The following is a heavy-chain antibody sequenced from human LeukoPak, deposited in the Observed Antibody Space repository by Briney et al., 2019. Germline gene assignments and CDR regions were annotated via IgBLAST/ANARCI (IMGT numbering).Heavy chain of an antibody. CDR2: VYYSGST. J-gene: IGHJ4*02. CDR3: ARLATAYLGFDS. Sequence: SETLSLTCSVSGVSISSSSYYWGWIRQPPGKGLEWIGNVYYSGSTYYNPSLKSRVTISVDTSENQFSLKLSSVTAANTAVYYCARLATAYLGFDSWGQGTLVTVSS. D-gene: IGHD2/OR15-2a*01. V-gene: IGHV4-39*01. CDR1: GVSISSSSYY.